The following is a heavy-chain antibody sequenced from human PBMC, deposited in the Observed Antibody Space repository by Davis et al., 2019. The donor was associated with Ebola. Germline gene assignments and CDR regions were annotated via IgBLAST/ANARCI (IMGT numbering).Heavy chain of an antibody. CDR1: GYAFSNYG. CDR2: ISGYDGHT. CDR3: ARDGYSSSSQNWFDA. V-gene: IGHV1-18*01. Sequence: ASVKVSCKVSGYAFSNYGISWVRQAPGQGLEWMGWISGYDGHTNYAQKFQGRVTVTTDTSTSTAYMELRSLRSDDTAVYYCARDGYSSSSQNWFDAWGQGTLVTVSS. J-gene: IGHJ5*02. D-gene: IGHD6-6*01.